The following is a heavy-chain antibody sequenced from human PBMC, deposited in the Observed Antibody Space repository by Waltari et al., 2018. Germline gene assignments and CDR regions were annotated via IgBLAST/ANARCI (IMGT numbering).Heavy chain of an antibody. CDR1: GFSFSNAW. Sequence: EVQLVESGGGLVNPGGSLRLSCAASGFSFSNAWMNWVRQAPGKGLEWGGLIKTRADGGTADYAAPVRGRFTISRDDAQNTLYLQMNSLKTEDTAVYYCTPPPYYYYYGMDVWGQGTTVTVSS. CDR2: IKTRADGGTA. V-gene: IGHV3-15*07. CDR3: TPPPYYYYYGMDV. J-gene: IGHJ6*02.